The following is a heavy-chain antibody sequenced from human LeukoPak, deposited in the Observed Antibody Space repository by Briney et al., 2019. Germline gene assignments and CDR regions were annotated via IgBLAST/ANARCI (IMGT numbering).Heavy chain of an antibody. V-gene: IGHV3-23*01. Sequence: GGSLRLSCAASGFIFSSYGMTWVRQAPGKGLEWVSAISGSGSGGSTYYADSVKGRFTISRDNSKNTLYLQMNSLRAEDTAVYYCAKAKLVPDGFDYWGQGTLVTVSS. D-gene: IGHD6-13*01. CDR1: GFIFSSYG. J-gene: IGHJ4*02. CDR2: ISGSGSGGST. CDR3: AKAKLVPDGFDY.